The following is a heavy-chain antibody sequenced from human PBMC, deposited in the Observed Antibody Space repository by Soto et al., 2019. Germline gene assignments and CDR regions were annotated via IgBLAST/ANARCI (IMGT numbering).Heavy chain of an antibody. D-gene: IGHD1-26*01. CDR1: GGSISSSSYY. Sequence: PSETLSLTCTVSGGSISSSSYYWGWIRQPPGKGLEWIGSIYYSGSTYYNPSLKSRVTISVDTSKNQFSLKLSSVTAADTAVYYCASSGSYSSTFDYWGQGTLVTVSS. CDR3: ASSGSYSSTFDY. V-gene: IGHV4-39*01. J-gene: IGHJ4*02. CDR2: IYYSGST.